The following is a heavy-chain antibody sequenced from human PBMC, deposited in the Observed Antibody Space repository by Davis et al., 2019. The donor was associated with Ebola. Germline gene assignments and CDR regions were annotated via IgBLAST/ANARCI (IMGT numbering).Heavy chain of an antibody. J-gene: IGHJ6*02. Sequence: PGGSLRLSCAASGFTFSGSAMHWVRQASGKGLEWVGRIRSKANSYATAYAASVKGRFTISRDDSKNTAYLQMNSLKTEDTAVYYCTTYPTGRLLNYYYGMDVWGQGTTVTVSS. D-gene: IGHD1-26*01. CDR1: GFTFSGSA. CDR3: TTYPTGRLLNYYYGMDV. V-gene: IGHV3-73*01. CDR2: IRSKANSYAT.